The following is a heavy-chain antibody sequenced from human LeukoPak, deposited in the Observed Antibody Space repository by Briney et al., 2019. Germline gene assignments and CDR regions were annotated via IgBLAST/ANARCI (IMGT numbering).Heavy chain of an antibody. CDR3: ARAPNDYGVFFDY. CDR1: GASISSYY. V-gene: IGHV4-59*08. J-gene: IGHJ4*02. D-gene: IGHD4-17*01. Sequence: SETLSLTYTVSGASISSYYWSWIRLPPGKGLQWIGHIYYTGSTNYHPSLKSRVTISVDTSKNQFSLKLSSVTAADTAVYYCARAPNDYGVFFDYWGQGTLVTVSS. CDR2: IYYTGST.